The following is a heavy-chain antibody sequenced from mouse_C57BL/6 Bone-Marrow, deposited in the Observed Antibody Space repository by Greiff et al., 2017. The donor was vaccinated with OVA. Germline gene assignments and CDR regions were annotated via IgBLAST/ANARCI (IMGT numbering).Heavy chain of an antibody. CDR1: GFTFSDYY. CDR2: INYDGSST. Sequence: EVKLVESEGGLVQPGSSMKLSCTASGFTFSDYYMAWVRQVPEKGLEWVANINYDGSSTYYLDSLKSRFIISRDNAKNILYLQMSSLKSEDTATYYCARVRQGGFDYWGQGTTLTVSS. J-gene: IGHJ2*01. D-gene: IGHD6-1*01. CDR3: ARVRQGGFDY. V-gene: IGHV5-16*01.